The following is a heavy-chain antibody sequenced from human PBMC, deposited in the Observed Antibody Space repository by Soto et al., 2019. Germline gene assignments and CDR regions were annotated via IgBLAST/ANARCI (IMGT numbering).Heavy chain of an antibody. D-gene: IGHD3-10*01. V-gene: IGHV1-2*02. J-gene: IGHJ6*02. Sequence: VASVKVSCKASGYTGTGYYLHWVRQAPGQEPEWMGWINPNSGGTNFAQKFHGRVTMTRDTAIKTGYMERSRLRSDDRAVYYCARSIGFGAASNYGMDVWGQATTVTVSS. CDR1: GYTGTGYY. CDR2: INPNSGGT. CDR3: ARSIGFGAASNYGMDV.